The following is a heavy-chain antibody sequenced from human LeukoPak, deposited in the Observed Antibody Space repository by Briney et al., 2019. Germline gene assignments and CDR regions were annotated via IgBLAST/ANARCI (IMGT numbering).Heavy chain of an antibody. Sequence: SETLSLTCTVSGGSISSGGYYWSWIRQHPGKGLEWIGYIYYSGSTYYNPSLKSRVTISVDTSKNQFSLKLSSVTAADTAVYYCARIVVPAAHYYYYYWTSGAKGPRSPSP. CDR2: IYYSGST. V-gene: IGHV4-31*03. CDR3: ARIVVPAAHYYYYYWTS. CDR1: GGSISSGGYY. D-gene: IGHD2-2*01. J-gene: IGHJ6*03.